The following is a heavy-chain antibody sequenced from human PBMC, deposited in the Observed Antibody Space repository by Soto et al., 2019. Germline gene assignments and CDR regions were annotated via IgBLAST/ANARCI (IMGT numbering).Heavy chain of an antibody. CDR2: ISGSGGRT. V-gene: IGHV3-23*01. J-gene: IGHJ3*02. Sequence: SLSLSCVASGFPFSSYAMSWVRQTPGKGLEWVSGISGSGGRTYYADSVKGRFTISRDNSNNTLSLQMHILRVEDTAVYFCAKGGYYSLFDIWGQGTMVTVSS. CDR1: GFPFSSYA. D-gene: IGHD3-16*01. CDR3: AKGGYYSLFDI.